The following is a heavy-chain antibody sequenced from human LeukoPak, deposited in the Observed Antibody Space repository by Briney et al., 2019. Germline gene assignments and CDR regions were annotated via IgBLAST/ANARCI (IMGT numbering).Heavy chain of an antibody. V-gene: IGHV1-69*04. D-gene: IGHD1-26*01. CDR1: GGTFSSYA. Sequence: GASVKVSCKASGGTFSSYAISWVRQAPGQGLEWMGRIIPILGIANYAQKFQGRVTITADKSTSTAYMELSSLRSEDTAVYYCARDSASELYSGSYYQPGYWGQGTLVTVSS. J-gene: IGHJ4*02. CDR2: IIPILGIA. CDR3: ARDSASELYSGSYYQPGY.